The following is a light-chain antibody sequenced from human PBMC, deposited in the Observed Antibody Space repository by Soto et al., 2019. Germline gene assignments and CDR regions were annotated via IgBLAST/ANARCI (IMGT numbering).Light chain of an antibody. V-gene: IGLV3-21*04. Sequence: SYELTQPPSVSVAPGNTARITCGGNNIGSKSVHWYQQKPGQAPVLVIYYDSDRPSGIPERFSGSNSGNTATLTISRVEAGDEADYYCQVWDSSSDHLYVVFGGGTKVTVL. CDR2: YDS. CDR3: QVWDSSSDHLYVV. J-gene: IGLJ2*01. CDR1: NIGSKS.